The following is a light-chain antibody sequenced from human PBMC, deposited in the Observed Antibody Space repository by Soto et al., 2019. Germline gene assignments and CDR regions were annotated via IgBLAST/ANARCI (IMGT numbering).Light chain of an antibody. CDR3: QRYNNGPPAT. Sequence: DIQMTQSPSSLSASVGDRVTITCRASQAINNYLAWYQQKPGKPPKLLIYAASTWQSGVPSRFRGGGSGTDFTLTINSLQPEDVATYYCQRYNNGPPATFGPGPKV. V-gene: IGKV1-27*01. J-gene: IGKJ3*01. CDR2: AAS. CDR1: QAINNY.